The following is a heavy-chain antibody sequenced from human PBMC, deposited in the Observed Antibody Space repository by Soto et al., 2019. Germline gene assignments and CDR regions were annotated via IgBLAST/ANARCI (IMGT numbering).Heavy chain of an antibody. D-gene: IGHD1-26*01. CDR3: ARGGKYVLDY. CDR1: VFTFRSQW. Sequence: GGSLRLSCASSVFTFRSQWMHLVRQAPGKGLVWVSRISGDGSSTHYADSVKGRFTISRDNAKNTLYLQMNSLRAEETAVYYCARGGKYVLDYLGQGALDTASS. J-gene: IGHJ4*02. CDR2: ISGDGSST. V-gene: IGHV3-74*01.